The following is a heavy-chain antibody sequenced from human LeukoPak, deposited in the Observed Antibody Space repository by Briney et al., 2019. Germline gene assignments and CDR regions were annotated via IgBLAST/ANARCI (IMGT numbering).Heavy chain of an antibody. CDR2: INPNRGGT. V-gene: IGHV1-2*02. J-gene: IGHJ4*02. Sequence: ASVKVSCNASGYSFIDYCMHWVRQAPGQGLEWMGWINPNRGGTNYAQKLQGRVTMTRDTSVTTAYMELSRLTSDDTAVYYCARQASSAWYPDHWGQGTLVTVSS. CDR1: GYSFIDYC. D-gene: IGHD6-19*01. CDR3: ARQASSAWYPDH.